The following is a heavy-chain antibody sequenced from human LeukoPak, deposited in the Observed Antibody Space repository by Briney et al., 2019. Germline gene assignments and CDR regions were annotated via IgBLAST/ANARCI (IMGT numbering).Heavy chain of an antibody. V-gene: IGHV3-23*01. CDR1: GFTFSSYA. CDR3: AKPYYYGSGSLYYFDY. D-gene: IGHD3-10*01. CDR2: ISGSGGST. Sequence: GGSLRLSCAASGFTFSSYAMSWVRQAPGKGLEWVSAISGSGGSTYYADSVKGRFTISRDNSKNTLYLQMNSLGAEDTAVYYCAKPYYYGSGSLYYFDYWGQGTLVTVSS. J-gene: IGHJ4*02.